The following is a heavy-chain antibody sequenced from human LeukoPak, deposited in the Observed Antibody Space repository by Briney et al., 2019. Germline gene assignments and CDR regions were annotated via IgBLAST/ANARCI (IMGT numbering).Heavy chain of an antibody. CDR1: GFTFSSYV. Sequence: GGSLRLSCAASGFTFSSYVMHWVRQAPGKGLEWVAIISYDGSNEYYADSVKGRFTISRDNSKNTLYLQMNSLRAADTAVYYCARRSVIVVVMSFWFDPWGQGTLVTVSS. J-gene: IGHJ5*02. D-gene: IGHD3-22*01. V-gene: IGHV3-30*04. CDR2: ISYDGSNE. CDR3: ARRSVIVVVMSFWFDP.